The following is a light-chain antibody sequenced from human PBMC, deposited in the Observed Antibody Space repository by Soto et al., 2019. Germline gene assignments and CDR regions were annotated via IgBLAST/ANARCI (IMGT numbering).Light chain of an antibody. CDR3: QQYGSSPGT. Sequence: EIVLTQSPGTLSSSPGERATLSCRASQIVTSNYLAWYQQKPGQAPRLLIFGASIRAAGLPDRFSGSGSGTDFTLTISGLEPEDFAVYYCQQYGSSPGTFGQGTKVEIK. CDR1: QIVTSNY. V-gene: IGKV3-20*01. CDR2: GAS. J-gene: IGKJ1*01.